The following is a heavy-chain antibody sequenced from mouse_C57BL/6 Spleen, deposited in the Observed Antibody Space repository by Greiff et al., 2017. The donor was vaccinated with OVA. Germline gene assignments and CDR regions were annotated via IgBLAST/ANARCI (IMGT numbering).Heavy chain of an antibody. CDR2: IHPSDSDT. CDR3: AMVLTVTGYFDV. D-gene: IGHD4-1*01. Sequence: VQLQQPGAELVKPGASVKVSCKASGYTFTSYWMHWVKQRPGQGLEWIGRIHPSDSDTNYNQKFKGKATLTVDNSSSTAYMQLSSLTSEDSAVYYCAMVLTVTGYFDVWGTGTTVTVSS. J-gene: IGHJ1*03. V-gene: IGHV1-74*01. CDR1: GYTFTSYW.